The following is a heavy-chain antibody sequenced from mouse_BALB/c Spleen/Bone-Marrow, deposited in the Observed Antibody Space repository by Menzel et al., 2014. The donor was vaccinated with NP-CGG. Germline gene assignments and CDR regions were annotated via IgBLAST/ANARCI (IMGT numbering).Heavy chain of an antibody. J-gene: IGHJ3*01. V-gene: IGHV1-61*01. CDR2: IHPSGSET. CDR3: ARSRGEGY. Sequence: QVQLQQSGAELVRLGASVKLSCKASGYSFTSYWMNWVKQRPGQGLEWIGMIHPSGSETRLNQNFKDKATLTVDKSSSTAYMQLSSPTSEDSAVYYCARSRGEGYWGQGTLVTVSA. CDR1: GYSFTSYW.